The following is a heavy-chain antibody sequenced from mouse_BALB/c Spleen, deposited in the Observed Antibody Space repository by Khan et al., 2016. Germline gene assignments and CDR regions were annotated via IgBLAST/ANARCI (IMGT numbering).Heavy chain of an antibody. V-gene: IGHV4-1*02. J-gene: IGHJ2*01. Sequence: EVKLLESGGGLVQPGGSLYLSCAASGFDFSRYWMSWVRQAPGKGLEWIGDINQDSRTINYAPSLKRKFIISRDNVKNTLFLRRNKVSSEDTAIDYYTRLYDYGCGDYWDPGTTLADSS. CDR1: GFDFSRYW. CDR2: INQDSRTI. D-gene: IGHD1-1*01. CDR3: TRLYDYGCGDY.